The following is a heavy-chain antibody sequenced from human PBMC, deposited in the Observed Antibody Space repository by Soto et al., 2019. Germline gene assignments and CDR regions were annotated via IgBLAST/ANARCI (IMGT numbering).Heavy chain of an antibody. V-gene: IGHV4-30-2*01. J-gene: IGHJ4*02. Sequence: SETLSLTCAVSGGSISGTTYSWSWIRQPPGKGLEWIGYIYDSGNTYYNPSLKSQFSISVDRSKNQFSLMLSSVTAADTAVYYCARGQGAAAGHSNFDYWGQGALVT. CDR1: GGSISGTTYS. D-gene: IGHD6-13*01. CDR3: ARGQGAAAGHSNFDY. CDR2: IYDSGNT.